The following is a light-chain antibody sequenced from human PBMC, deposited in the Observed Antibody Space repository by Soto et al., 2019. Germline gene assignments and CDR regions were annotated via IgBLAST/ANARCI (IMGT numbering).Light chain of an antibody. J-gene: IGKJ4*01. V-gene: IGKV1-9*01. CDR3: QQLNGYQLA. CDR1: QDMSTY. Sequence: DIQLTQSPSFLSASVGDTVTITCRASQDMSTYLAWYQQKPGKVPKLLIRSASTLQSGVPPRCSGGGSGTEFTLTISTLQPDDSGIYYCQQLNGYQLAFGGGTNVEIK. CDR2: SAS.